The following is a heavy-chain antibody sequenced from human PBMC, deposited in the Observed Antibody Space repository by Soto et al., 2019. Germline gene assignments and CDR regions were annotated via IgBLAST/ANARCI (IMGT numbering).Heavy chain of an antibody. CDR3: ARRQIAVGYYYYYGMDV. CDR1: GGSVRSGSYY. CDR2: IYYRGST. V-gene: IGHV4-61*01. Sequence: AETLSLTCTVSGGSVRSGSYYWSWIRQPPRKGLEWMGYIYYRGSTNYNPSPKSRVTISVDTSKNQSSLKLSSVTAADTAVYYCARRQIAVGYYYYYGMDVWGQGSTVTVSS. D-gene: IGHD6-19*01. J-gene: IGHJ6*02.